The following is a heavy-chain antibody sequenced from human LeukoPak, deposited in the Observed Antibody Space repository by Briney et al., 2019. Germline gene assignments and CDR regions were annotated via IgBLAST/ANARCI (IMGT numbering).Heavy chain of an antibody. CDR2: INPNSGGT. D-gene: IGHD3-10*01. CDR3: ARRATITMVRERYYYMDV. Sequence: ASVKVSCKASGYTFTGSYMHWVRQAPGQGLEWMGWINPNSGGTNYAQKFQGRITMTRDTSISTAYMELSRLRSEDTAVYYCARRATITMVRERYYYMDVWGKGTTVTVSS. J-gene: IGHJ6*03. V-gene: IGHV1-2*02. CDR1: GYTFTGSY.